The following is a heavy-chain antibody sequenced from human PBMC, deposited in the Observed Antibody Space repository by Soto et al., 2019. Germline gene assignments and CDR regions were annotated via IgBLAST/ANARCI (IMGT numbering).Heavy chain of an antibody. D-gene: IGHD3-22*01. CDR2: IDPSDSYT. CDR3: ARPSNYYDSSGCPDY. V-gene: IGHV5-10-1*01. Sequence: GESLKISCKGSGYSFTSYWISWVRQMPGKGLEWMGRIDPSDSYTNYSPSFQGHVTISADKSISTAYLQWSSLKASDTAMYYCARPSNYYDSSGCPDYWGQGTLVTVSS. J-gene: IGHJ4*02. CDR1: GYSFTSYW.